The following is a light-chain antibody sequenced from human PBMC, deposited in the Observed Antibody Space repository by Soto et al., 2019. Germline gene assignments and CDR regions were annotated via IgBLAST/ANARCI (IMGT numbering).Light chain of an antibody. J-gene: IGKJ1*01. CDR1: QGTNNY. V-gene: IGKV1-12*01. CDR3: QQTNSYPWT. CDR2: GAS. Sequence: DIQMTQSPSSVSASVGDRVIITCRASQGTNNYLAWYQQMPGKAPKLLIYGASTLQSGVPSRFSCSGSGTDFTLTISSLQPEDFATYYFQQTNSYPWTFGPGTKVEIK.